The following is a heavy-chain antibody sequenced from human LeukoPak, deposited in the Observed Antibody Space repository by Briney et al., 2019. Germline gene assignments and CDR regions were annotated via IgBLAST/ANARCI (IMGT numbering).Heavy chain of an antibody. V-gene: IGHV1-18*01. Sequence: GASVKVSCKASGYTFTSYGISWVRQAPGQGLEWMGWISAYNGNTNYAQKLQGRVTMTTDTSTSTAYMELRSLRSDDTAVYYCARSPLGFGELYSYYYYSYMDVWGKGTTVTISS. CDR3: ARSPLGFGELYSYYYYSYMDV. CDR1: GYTFTSYG. D-gene: IGHD3-10*01. CDR2: ISAYNGNT. J-gene: IGHJ6*03.